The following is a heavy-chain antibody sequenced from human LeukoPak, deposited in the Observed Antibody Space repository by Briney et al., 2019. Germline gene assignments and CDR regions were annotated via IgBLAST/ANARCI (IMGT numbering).Heavy chain of an antibody. CDR1: GYTFRDYS. D-gene: IGHD6-19*01. J-gene: IGHJ4*02. V-gene: IGHV3-21*01. CDR3: ATKQWLAPPPDS. Sequence: GGSLRLSCAASGYTFRDYSVNWVRQVPGKGLEWVSSISSTSTYIYYAASVKGRFTISRDNAKNSLFLQMNSLRDEDTAVYYCATKQWLAPPPDSWGQGTPVTVSS. CDR2: ISSTSTYI.